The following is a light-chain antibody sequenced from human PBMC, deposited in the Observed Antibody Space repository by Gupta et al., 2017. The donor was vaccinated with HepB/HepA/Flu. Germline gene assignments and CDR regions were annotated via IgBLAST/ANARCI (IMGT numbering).Light chain of an antibody. CDR2: GAS. Sequence: EIVLTQSPGTLSLSPGEGATLSCRASQSVSSSYLAWYQQKPGQAPRLLIYGASSRATGSTDRFSGSGDGNDCTITISILEPEEFAVYYCKQYGIAHLAGVTFGQGTRLEIK. J-gene: IGKJ5*01. CDR1: QSVSSSY. CDR3: KQYGIAHLAGVT. V-gene: IGKV3-20*01.